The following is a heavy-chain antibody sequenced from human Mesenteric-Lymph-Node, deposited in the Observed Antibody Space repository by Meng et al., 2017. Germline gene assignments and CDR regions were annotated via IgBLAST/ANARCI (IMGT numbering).Heavy chain of an antibody. CDR2: ISAYNGNT. CDR1: GGTFSSYT. CDR3: ARRGYYGSGRDWYDFQH. D-gene: IGHD3-10*01. V-gene: IGHV1-18*01. J-gene: IGHJ1*01. Sequence: ASVKVSCKASGGTFSSYTISWVRQAPGQGLEWMGWISAYNGNTNYAQKLQGRVTMTRDTSISTAYMELSRLRSDDTAVYYCARRGYYGSGRDWYDFQHWGQGTLVTVSS.